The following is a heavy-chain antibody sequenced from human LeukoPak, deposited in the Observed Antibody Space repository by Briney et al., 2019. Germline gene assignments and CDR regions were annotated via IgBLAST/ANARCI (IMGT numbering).Heavy chain of an antibody. CDR3: ARASVEMAAIRLRRSAFDI. D-gene: IGHD5-24*01. J-gene: IGHJ3*02. V-gene: IGHV1-46*01. Sequence: GASVKILCKASVYTFTSYYMHWVRQAPGQGLEWLGIINPSGGSTTYAQKFQGRVTVTRDTSTSTVYMELSSLRSEDTAMYYCARASVEMAAIRLRRSAFDIWGQGTMVTVSS. CDR1: VYTFTSYY. CDR2: INPSGGST.